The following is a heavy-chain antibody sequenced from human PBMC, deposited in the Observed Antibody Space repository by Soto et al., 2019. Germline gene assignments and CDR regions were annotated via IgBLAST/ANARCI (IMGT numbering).Heavy chain of an antibody. V-gene: IGHV4-59*01. J-gene: IGHJ3*02. D-gene: IGHD3-22*01. Sequence: SETLSLTCTVSGGSISSYYWSWIRQPPGKGLEWIGYIYYSGSTNYNPSLKSRVTISVDTSKNQFSLKLNSVTAADTAVYYCARMLTYYYDSSGYSDAFDIWGQGTMVTVSS. CDR2: IYYSGST. CDR3: ARMLTYYYDSSGYSDAFDI. CDR1: GGSISSYY.